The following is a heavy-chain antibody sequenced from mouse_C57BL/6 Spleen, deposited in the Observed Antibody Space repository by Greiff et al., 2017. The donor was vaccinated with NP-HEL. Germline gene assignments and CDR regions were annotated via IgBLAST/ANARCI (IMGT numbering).Heavy chain of an antibody. V-gene: IGHV5-4*01. D-gene: IGHD2-5*01. CDR1: GFTFSSYA. CDR3: ARGSYSNYPFAY. CDR2: ISDGGSYT. Sequence: EVQLVESGGGLVKPGGSLKLSCAASGFTFSSYAMSWVRQTPEKRLEWVATISDGGSYTYYPDNVKGRFTISRDNAKNNLYLQMSHLKSEDTAMYYCARGSYSNYPFAYWGQGTLVTVSA. J-gene: IGHJ3*01.